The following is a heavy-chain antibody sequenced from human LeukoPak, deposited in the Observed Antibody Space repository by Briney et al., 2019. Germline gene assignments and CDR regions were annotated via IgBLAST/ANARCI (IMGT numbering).Heavy chain of an antibody. D-gene: IGHD3-10*01. J-gene: IGHJ4*02. V-gene: IGHV4-59*01. CDR2: IYYSGGT. CDR1: GGSISSYY. CDR3: ARGGVRGYISWIGY. Sequence: SETLSLTCTVSGGSISSYYWSWIRQPPGKGLEWIGYIYYSGGTNYNPSLKSRVTMSVDTSKNQFSLKLSSVTAADTAVYYCARGGVRGYISWIGYWGQGTLVTVSS.